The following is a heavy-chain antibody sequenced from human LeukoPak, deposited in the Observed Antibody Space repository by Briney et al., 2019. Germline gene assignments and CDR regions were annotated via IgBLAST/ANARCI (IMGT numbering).Heavy chain of an antibody. CDR1: GDSVSSNNAT. J-gene: IGHJ4*02. Sequence: SQSLSLTCAISGDSVSSNNATWNWIRQSPSRGLEWLGRTYYTSQWYNDYAVSVKSRITINPDTSKNQFSLHLNSVTPEDTAVYYCARSDTGWSTYFDYWGQGTLVTVSS. CDR2: TYYTSQWYN. V-gene: IGHV6-1*01. CDR3: ARSDTGWSTYFDY. D-gene: IGHD6-19*01.